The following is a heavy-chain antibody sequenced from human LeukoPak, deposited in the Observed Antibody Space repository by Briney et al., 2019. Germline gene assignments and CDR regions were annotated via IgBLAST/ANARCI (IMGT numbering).Heavy chain of an antibody. Sequence: SETLSLTCTVSGRSINSGGFSWTWIRQRPGGGLEWIGFIYYSGSTYYNPSLNSRITISVDTSKNQFSLKLTSVTAADTAVYYCVRAGGINMVREWLDPWGQGTLVSVSS. CDR3: VRAGGINMVREWLDP. D-gene: IGHD3-10*01. V-gene: IGHV4-31*03. CDR2: IYYSGST. J-gene: IGHJ5*02. CDR1: GRSINSGGFS.